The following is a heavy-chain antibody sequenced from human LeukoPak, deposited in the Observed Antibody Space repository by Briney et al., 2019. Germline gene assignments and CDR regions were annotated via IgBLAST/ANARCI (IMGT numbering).Heavy chain of an antibody. CDR1: GFTFSSYA. CDR3: AKAIAVAGTYAFDI. D-gene: IGHD6-19*01. J-gene: IGHJ3*02. CDR2: ISGSGGST. V-gene: IGHV3-23*01. Sequence: TGGSLRLSCAASGFTFSSYAMSWVRQAPGKGLEWVSAISGSGGSTYYADSVKGRLTISRDNSKNTLYLQMNSLRAEDTAVYYCAKAIAVAGTYAFDIWGQGTMVTVSS.